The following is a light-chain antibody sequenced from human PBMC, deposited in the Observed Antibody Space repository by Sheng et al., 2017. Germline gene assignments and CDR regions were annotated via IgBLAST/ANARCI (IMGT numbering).Light chain of an antibody. CDR3: QQYDNLPLT. J-gene: IGKJ4*01. CDR2: DAS. V-gene: IGKV1-33*01. CDR1: QDISNY. Sequence: DIQMTQSPSSLSASVGDRVTITCQASQDISNYLNWYQQKPGKAPKLLIYDASNLEIGVPSRFSGSGSGTDFYFTISSLQPEDIATYYCQQYDNLPLTFGGGTKVEIK.